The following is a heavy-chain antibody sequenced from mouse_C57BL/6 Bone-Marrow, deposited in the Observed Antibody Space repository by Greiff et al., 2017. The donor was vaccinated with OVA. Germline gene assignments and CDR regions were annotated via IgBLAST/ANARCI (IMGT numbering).Heavy chain of an antibody. D-gene: IGHD1-1*01. V-gene: IGHV1-54*01. CDR2: INPGSGGT. CDR1: GYAFTNYL. Sequence: LVESGAELVRPGTSVKVSCKASGYAFTNYLIEWVKQRPGQGLEWIGVINPGSGGTNYNEKFKGKATLTADKSSSTAYMQLSSLTSEDSAVYFCARRGDYYGSSPFDYWGQGTTLTVSS. CDR3: ARRGDYYGSSPFDY. J-gene: IGHJ2*01.